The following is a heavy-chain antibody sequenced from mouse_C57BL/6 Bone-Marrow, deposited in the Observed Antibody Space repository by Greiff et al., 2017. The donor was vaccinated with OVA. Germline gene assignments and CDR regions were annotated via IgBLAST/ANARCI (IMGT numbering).Heavy chain of an antibody. D-gene: IGHD4-1*01. J-gene: IGHJ4*01. Sequence: GGGLVQPKGSLKLSCAASGFSFNTYAMNWVRQAPGKGLEWVARIRSKSNNYATYYADSVKDRFTISRDDSESMLYLQMNNLKTEDTAMYYCVRHETGRGYYAMDYWGQGTSVTVSS. V-gene: IGHV10-1*01. CDR1: GFSFNTYA. CDR3: VRHETGRGYYAMDY. CDR2: IRSKSNNYAT.